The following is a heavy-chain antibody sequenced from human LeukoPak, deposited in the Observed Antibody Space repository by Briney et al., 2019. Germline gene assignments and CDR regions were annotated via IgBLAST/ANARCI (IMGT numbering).Heavy chain of an antibody. CDR2: IDWDDDK. J-gene: IGHJ4*02. Sequence: SGPALVKPXQTLTLTCTFSGFSLSTSGMRVSWIRQPPGKALEWLARIDWDDDKFYSTSLKTRLTISKDTSKNQVVLTMTNMDPVDTATYYCARNYYDSSGLYSGGFDYWGQGTLVTVSS. V-gene: IGHV2-70*04. CDR3: ARNYYDSSGLYSGGFDY. CDR1: GFSLSTSGMR. D-gene: IGHD3-22*01.